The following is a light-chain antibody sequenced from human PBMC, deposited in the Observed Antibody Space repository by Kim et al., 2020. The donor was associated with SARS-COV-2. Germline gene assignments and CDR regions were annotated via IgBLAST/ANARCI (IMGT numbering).Light chain of an antibody. CDR3: QVWDSKSVV. CDR2: TDS. V-gene: IGLV3-9*01. Sequence: SVALEQTANITWGGNNSGYKNVHWYRVRPGQAPVVVIYTDSNRPSGIPERFSGSNSGNTATLTISRAQAGDEADYYCQVWDSKSVVIGGGTQLTVL. J-gene: IGLJ2*01. CDR1: NSGYKN.